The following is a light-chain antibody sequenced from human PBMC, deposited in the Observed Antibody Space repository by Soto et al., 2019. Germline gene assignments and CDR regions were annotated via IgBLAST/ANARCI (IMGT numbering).Light chain of an antibody. V-gene: IGKV4-1*01. Sequence: DIVMTQSPDSLAVSLGERATINCKSSQSLFYSSNNKNYLAWYQQKPGQPPKLLIYWASIREFGVPDRFSGSGSGTDFTLTISSLQAEDVAVYYCQQYQTTLPFTFVPGTKVEIK. CDR2: WAS. CDR1: QSLFYSSNNKNY. CDR3: QQYQTTLPFT. J-gene: IGKJ3*01.